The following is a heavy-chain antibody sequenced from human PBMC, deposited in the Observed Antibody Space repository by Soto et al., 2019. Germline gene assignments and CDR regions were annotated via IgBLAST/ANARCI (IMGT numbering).Heavy chain of an antibody. V-gene: IGHV3-30*18. J-gene: IGHJ2*01. CDR3: SKAPPPSTAGNTSWYFDL. D-gene: IGHD6-13*01. CDR1: GFDFSTFG. Sequence: QVQLVESGGGVVQPGRSLRLSCAASGFDFSTFGMHWVRQAPGKGPDWVAVTSYDGGHKYYADSVKGRFTISRDNSKNTLDLQMNSLRVEDTAVCYWSKAPPPSTAGNTSWYFDLWGTGTQVTVSS. CDR2: TSYDGGHK.